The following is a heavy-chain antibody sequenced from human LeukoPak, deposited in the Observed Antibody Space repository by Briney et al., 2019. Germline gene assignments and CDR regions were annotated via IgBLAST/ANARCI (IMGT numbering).Heavy chain of an antibody. V-gene: IGHV3-9*03. J-gene: IGHJ4*02. CDR2: ISWNSGSI. Sequence: GGSLRLSCAASGFTFDDYAMHWVRHAPGKGLEWVSGISWNSGSIVYADSVKGRFTISRDNAKNSLYLQMNSLRAEDMALYYCAKGYCSSTSCSGDYWGQGTLVTVSS. CDR1: GFTFDDYA. CDR3: AKGYCSSTSCSGDY. D-gene: IGHD2-2*01.